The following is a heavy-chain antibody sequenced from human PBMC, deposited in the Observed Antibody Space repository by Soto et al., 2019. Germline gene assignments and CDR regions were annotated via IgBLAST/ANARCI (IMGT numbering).Heavy chain of an antibody. CDR2: IHHTGST. Sequence: QVQLQESGPGLVKPSETLSLTCAVSGGSISTNHWWTWVRQPPGQGLEYIGEIHHTGSTNYTPSLKSRVTISVDKSKNQFFLKLTSVTAADTAVYYCARVDWSGNDYDFWGQGTLVTVSS. D-gene: IGHD5-12*01. J-gene: IGHJ4*02. CDR3: ARVDWSGNDYDF. V-gene: IGHV4-4*02. CDR1: GGSISTNHW.